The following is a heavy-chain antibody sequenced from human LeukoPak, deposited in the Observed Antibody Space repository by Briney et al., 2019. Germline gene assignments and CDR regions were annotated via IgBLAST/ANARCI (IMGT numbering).Heavy chain of an antibody. CDR3: ASCAFLGGSSSWFFDY. J-gene: IGHJ4*02. CDR1: GYSFTDYY. CDR2: INPFSGGT. D-gene: IGHD6-13*01. Sequence: ASVKVSCKASGYSFTDYYIHWVRQAPGQGLEWMGWINPFSGGTKYAQKFQGWVTMTRDTSISTAYMELSSLRSEDTAVYYCASCAFLGGSSSWFFDYWGQGTLVTVSS. V-gene: IGHV1-2*04.